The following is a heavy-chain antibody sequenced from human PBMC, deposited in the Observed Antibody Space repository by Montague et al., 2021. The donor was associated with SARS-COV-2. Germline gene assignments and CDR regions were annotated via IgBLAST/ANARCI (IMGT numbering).Heavy chain of an antibody. CDR2: IYYSGST. V-gene: IGHV4-39*01. CDR3: ARHEIATGHCLVIIESNNKSFDI. J-gene: IGHJ3*02. Sequence: IYYSGSTYYNPSLKSRVTIFVDTSKNQLSLKLSSVTAADTAVYYCARHEIATGHCLVIIESNNKSFDIGGQGTMVTVSS. D-gene: IGHD2-15*01.